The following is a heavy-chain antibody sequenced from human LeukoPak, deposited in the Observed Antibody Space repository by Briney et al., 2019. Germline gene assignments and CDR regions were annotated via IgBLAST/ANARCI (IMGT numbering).Heavy chain of an antibody. CDR1: GGTFSSYA. CDR3: ARLTIGDYGDRESGFDY. J-gene: IGHJ4*02. Sequence: VKVSCKASGGTFSSYAISWVRQAPGQGLEWMGGIIPIFGTANYAQKFQGRVTITADESTSTAYMELSSLRSEDTAVYYCARLTIGDYGDRESGFDYWGQGTLVTVSS. V-gene: IGHV1-69*01. CDR2: IIPIFGTA. D-gene: IGHD4-17*01.